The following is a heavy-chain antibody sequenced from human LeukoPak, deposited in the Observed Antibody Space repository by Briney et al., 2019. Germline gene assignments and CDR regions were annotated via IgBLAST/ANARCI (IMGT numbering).Heavy chain of an antibody. CDR3: ARDRGAGIVGAVDY. Sequence: PGGSLRLSCAASDFSFTNNAMSWVRQAPGKGLEWVSSISPSGDFSFYADSVKGRFSISRDNSRNTLYLQMNSLRAEDTAVYYCARDRGAGIVGAVDYWGQGTLVTVSS. CDR2: ISPSGDFS. V-gene: IGHV3-23*01. CDR1: DFSFTNNA. J-gene: IGHJ4*02. D-gene: IGHD1-26*01.